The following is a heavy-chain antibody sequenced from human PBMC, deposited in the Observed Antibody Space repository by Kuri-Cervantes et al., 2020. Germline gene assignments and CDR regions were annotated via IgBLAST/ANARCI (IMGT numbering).Heavy chain of an antibody. J-gene: IGHJ3*02. CDR2: ISAYNGDT. CDR3: ARDLGLLWFGGEFDAFDI. D-gene: IGHD3-10*01. V-gene: IGHV1-18*04. CDR1: GYFFTGYY. Sequence: ASVKVSCKTSGYFFTGYYIHWVRQAPGQGLEWMGWISAYNGDTNYAQKLQGRVTMTTDTSTSTAYMELRSLRSDDTAVYYCARDLGLLWFGGEFDAFDIWGQGTMVTVSS.